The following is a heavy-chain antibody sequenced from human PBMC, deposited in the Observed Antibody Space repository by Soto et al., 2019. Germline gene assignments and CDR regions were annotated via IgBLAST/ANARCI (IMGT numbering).Heavy chain of an antibody. D-gene: IGHD1-1*01. Sequence: QVQLVESGGGVVQPGTSLRVSCVGSGFTFRSYVMHWVRQAPGKGLELVALTSYDGSDKYYDDSVRGRFTISRDNSRNTVDMQMDSLRLDDTSLYYCARWGTTGGLDVWGQGTLVSVSS. CDR2: TSYDGSDK. J-gene: IGHJ1*01. CDR3: ARWGTTGGLDV. CDR1: GFTFRSYV. V-gene: IGHV3-30*19.